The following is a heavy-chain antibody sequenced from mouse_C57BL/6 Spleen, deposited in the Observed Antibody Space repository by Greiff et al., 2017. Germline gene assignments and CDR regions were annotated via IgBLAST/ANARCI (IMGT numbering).Heavy chain of an antibody. V-gene: IGHV14-4*01. J-gene: IGHJ1*03. D-gene: IGHD1-1*01. CDR3: TYHYYGSSDWYFDV. Sequence: VQLKESGAELVRPGASVKLSCTASGFNIKDDYMHWVKQRPEQGLEWIGWIDPENGDTEYASKFQGKATITADTSSNTAYLQLSSLTSEDTAVYYCTYHYYGSSDWYFDVWGTGTTVTVSS. CDR2: IDPENGDT. CDR1: GFNIKDDY.